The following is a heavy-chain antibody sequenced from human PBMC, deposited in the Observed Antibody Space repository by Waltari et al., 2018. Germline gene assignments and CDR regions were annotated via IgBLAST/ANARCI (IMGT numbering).Heavy chain of an antibody. J-gene: IGHJ5*02. D-gene: IGHD4-17*01. V-gene: IGHV3-23*01. CDR1: GFTFSSYA. Sequence: EVQLLESGGGLVQPGGSLRLSCAASGFTFSSYAMSWVRQAPGKGLEWVSAISGSGGSTYYADSVKGRFTSSRDNSKNTLYLQMNSLRAEDTAVYYCARSWGATVTTSAWFDPWGQGTLVTVSS. CDR2: ISGSGGST. CDR3: ARSWGATVTTSAWFDP.